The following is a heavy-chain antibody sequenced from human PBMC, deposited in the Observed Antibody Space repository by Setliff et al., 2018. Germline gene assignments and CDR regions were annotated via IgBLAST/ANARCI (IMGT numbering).Heavy chain of an antibody. D-gene: IGHD2-2*01. J-gene: IGHJ3*01. CDR1: GYTFSLSW. CDR3: TRHEDRNKCTSSSCYRENDAFDV. CDR2: IYAGNSQI. Sequence: GESLKISCKDSGYTFSLSWIGWVRQMPGKGLDWMGIIYAGNSQIKYGPSFQGQFTISADKSINTAYLQWSSLKASDTAIYYCTRHEDRNKCTSSSCYRENDAFDVWGQGAMVTVSS. V-gene: IGHV5-51*01.